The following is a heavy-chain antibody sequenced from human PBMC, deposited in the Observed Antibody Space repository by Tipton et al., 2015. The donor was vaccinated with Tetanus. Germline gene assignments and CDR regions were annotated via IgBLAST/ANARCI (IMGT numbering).Heavy chain of an antibody. CDR2: IYYTGNT. Sequence: TLSLTCTVSGGSIRSGGYYWTWIRQHPERGLEWIGYIYYTGNTYYNPSLKSRVTISVDSSKNQFSLQLRSVTAADTAVYYCARTTRRWLHPDFWGPGTLVTVSS. CDR3: ARTTRRWLHPDF. V-gene: IGHV4-31*03. CDR1: GGSIRSGGYY. D-gene: IGHD5-24*01. J-gene: IGHJ4*02.